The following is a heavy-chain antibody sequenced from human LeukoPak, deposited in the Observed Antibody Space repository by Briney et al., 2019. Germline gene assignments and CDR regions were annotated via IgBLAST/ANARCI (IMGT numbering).Heavy chain of an antibody. D-gene: IGHD6-13*01. CDR2: IYNSGTT. V-gene: IGHV4-59*01. Sequence: SETLSLTCIVSGGSITSYYWSWIRQPPGTGLEWIGYIYNSGTTNYNPSLKSRVTISADTSKNQISLNLSSVTAADTAVYYCARDPSAFAGYFDYWGQGTLVTVFS. CDR3: ARDPSAFAGYFDY. CDR1: GGSITSYY. J-gene: IGHJ4*02.